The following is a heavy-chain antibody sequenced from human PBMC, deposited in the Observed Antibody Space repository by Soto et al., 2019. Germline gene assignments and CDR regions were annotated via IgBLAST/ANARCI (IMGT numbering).Heavy chain of an antibody. CDR2: IKSKTDGGTT. CDR1: GFTFSNAW. CDR3: TTXRAAVTTGGYWYYYGMDV. D-gene: IGHD4-17*01. J-gene: IGHJ6*02. Sequence: PGGSLRLSCAASGFTFSNAWMSWVRQAPGKGLEWVGRIKSKTDGGTTDYAAPVKGRFTISRDDSKNTLYLQMNSLKTEDTAVYYCTTXRAAVTTGGYWYYYGMDVWGQGTTVT. V-gene: IGHV3-15*01.